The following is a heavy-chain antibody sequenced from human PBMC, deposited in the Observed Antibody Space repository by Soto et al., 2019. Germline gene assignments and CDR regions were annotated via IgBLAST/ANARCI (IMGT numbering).Heavy chain of an antibody. CDR1: GFTFSSYG. CDR3: AREDKLERQVDY. CDR2: IWYDGSSK. V-gene: IGHV3-33*01. J-gene: IGHJ4*02. Sequence: PGGSMRLSCAASGFTFSSYGMHWVRQAPGKGLEWVAVIWYDGSSKYYADSVKGRFTISRDNSKNTLYLQMNSLRAEDTAVYYCAREDKLERQVDYWGQGTLVTVSS. D-gene: IGHD1-1*01.